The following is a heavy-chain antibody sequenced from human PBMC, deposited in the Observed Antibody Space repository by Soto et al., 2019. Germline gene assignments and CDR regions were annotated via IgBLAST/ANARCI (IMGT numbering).Heavy chain of an antibody. D-gene: IGHD3-10*01. V-gene: IGHV3-23*01. Sequence: EVQLLESGGRLVQPGGSLRLSCAASGFTFSSYAMTWVRQAPGKGLDWVSTLTGGGDRAYHADSVKGRFTISRDNSRNTLYLQMYSLRAEDTAIYYCARLSGRQLPDDFWDQGTLVSVSS. CDR3: ARLSGRQLPDDF. J-gene: IGHJ4*02. CDR2: LTGGGDRA. CDR1: GFTFSSYA.